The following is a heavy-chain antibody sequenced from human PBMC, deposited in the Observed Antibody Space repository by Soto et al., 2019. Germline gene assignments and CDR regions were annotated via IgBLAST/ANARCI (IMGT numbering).Heavy chain of an antibody. D-gene: IGHD1-26*01. CDR3: AKDHNSGSLDY. V-gene: IGHV3-30*18. CDR2: ISYDGSNK. J-gene: IGHJ4*02. CDR1: GFTFSSYG. Sequence: GGSLRLSCAASGFTFSSYGMHWVRQAPGKGLEWVAVISYDGSNKYYADSVKGRFTISRDNSKNTLYLQMNSLRAEDTAVYYCAKDHNSGSLDYWGQGTLVTVSS.